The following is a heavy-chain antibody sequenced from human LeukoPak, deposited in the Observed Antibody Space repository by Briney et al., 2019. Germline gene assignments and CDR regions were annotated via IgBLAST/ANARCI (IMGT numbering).Heavy chain of an antibody. Sequence: SETLSLTCTVSGGSITNYNWSWSSQPPARGLEWIGYLYYTRSTTYNPPLQRRVATSAEMSTNKFSSQLRSSTAADTTVSYCSVHGTGYSSVFYYWGQGTLVTVS. CDR1: GGSITNYN. CDR2: LYYTRST. V-gene: IGHV4-59*08. CDR3: SVHGTGYSSVFYY. J-gene: IGHJ4*02. D-gene: IGHD6-19*01.